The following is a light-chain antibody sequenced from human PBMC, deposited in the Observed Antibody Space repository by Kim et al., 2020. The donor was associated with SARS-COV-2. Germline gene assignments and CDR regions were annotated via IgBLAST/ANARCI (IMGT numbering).Light chain of an antibody. CDR3: LKHNTYPIT. Sequence: DIQMTQSPSSLSASVGDRVTITCRASQDIGNDLGWYQQNPGRAPKRLIYDASNLQSGVPSRFSGSGSGTEFTLTINSLQPEDFATYFCLKHNTYPITLGQGKRLEIK. J-gene: IGKJ5*01. CDR1: QDIGND. CDR2: DAS. V-gene: IGKV1-17*01.